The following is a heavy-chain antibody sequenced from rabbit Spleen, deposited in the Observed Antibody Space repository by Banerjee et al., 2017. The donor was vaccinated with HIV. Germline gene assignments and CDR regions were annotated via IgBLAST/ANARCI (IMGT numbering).Heavy chain of an antibody. CDR1: GFDFSGYY. J-gene: IGHJ4*01. Sequence: QLKESGGGLVQPGGSLKLSCKASGFDFSGYYMTWVRQAPGKGLEWIGYIDPIFGVTYYANWVNGRFTISSHNAQNTLYLQLHSLTAADTATYFCVRGASGSGYYSLWGPGTLSPS. CDR2: IDPIFGVT. V-gene: IGHV1S7*01. CDR3: VRGASGSGYYSL. D-gene: IGHD1-1*01.